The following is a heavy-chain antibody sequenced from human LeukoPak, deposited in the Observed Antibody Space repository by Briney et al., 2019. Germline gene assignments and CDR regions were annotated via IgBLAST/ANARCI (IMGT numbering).Heavy chain of an antibody. CDR3: AREGVVATMGADY. D-gene: IGHD5-12*01. J-gene: IGHJ4*02. V-gene: IGHV6-1*01. CDR1: GDSVSSNSAA. Sequence: SQTPSLTCALSGDSVSSNSAAWNWIRQSPSRGLEWLGRTYYRSKWYNDYAVSVESRITINPDTSKNQFSLQLNSVTPEDTAVYYCAREGVVATMGADYWGQGTLVTVSS. CDR2: TYYRSKWYN.